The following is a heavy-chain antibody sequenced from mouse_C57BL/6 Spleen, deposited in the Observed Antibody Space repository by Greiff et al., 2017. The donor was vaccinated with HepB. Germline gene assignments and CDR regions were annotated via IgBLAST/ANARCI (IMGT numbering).Heavy chain of an antibody. J-gene: IGHJ4*01. D-gene: IGHD2-4*01. V-gene: IGHV5-12*01. CDR1: GFTFSDYY. CDR2: ISNGGGST. CDR3: ARVDYDYAMDY. Sequence: EVKLMESGGGLVQPGGSLKLSCAASGFTFSDYYMYWVRQTPEKRLEWVAYISNGGGSTYYPDTVKGRFTISRDNAKNTLYLQMSRLKSEDTAMYYCARVDYDYAMDYWGQGTSVTVSS.